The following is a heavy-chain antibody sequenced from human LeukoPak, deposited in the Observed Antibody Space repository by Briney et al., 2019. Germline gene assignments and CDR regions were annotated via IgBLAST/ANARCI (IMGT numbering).Heavy chain of an antibody. D-gene: IGHD2-2*02. Sequence: SETLSLTCTVSGGSISSGAYYWSWIRQPPGKGLEWIGYIYYSGSTNYNPSLKSRVTISVDTSKNQFSLKLSSVTAADTAVYYCARVPCSSTSCYTSPLYGMDVWGQGTTVTVSS. CDR2: IYYSGST. CDR1: GGSISSGAYY. CDR3: ARVPCSSTSCYTSPLYGMDV. V-gene: IGHV4-61*08. J-gene: IGHJ6*02.